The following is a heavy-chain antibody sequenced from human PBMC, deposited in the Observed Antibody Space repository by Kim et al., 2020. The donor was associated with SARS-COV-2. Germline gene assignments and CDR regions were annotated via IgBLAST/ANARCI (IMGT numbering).Heavy chain of an antibody. CDR3: ARILAAAGIYYYGMDV. D-gene: IGHD6-13*01. J-gene: IGHJ6*01. CDR1: GGSISSSSYY. Sequence: SETLSLTCTVSGGSISSSSYYWGWIRQPPGKGLEWIGSIYYSGSTYYNPSLKSRVTISVDTSKNQFSLKLSSVTAADTAVYYCARILAAAGIYYYGMDV. V-gene: IGHV4-39*01. CDR2: IYYSGST.